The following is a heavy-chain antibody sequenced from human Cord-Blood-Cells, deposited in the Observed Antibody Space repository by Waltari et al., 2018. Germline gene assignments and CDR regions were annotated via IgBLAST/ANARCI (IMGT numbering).Heavy chain of an antibody. CDR1: GGSISSSSYY. Sequence: QLQLQESGPGLVTPSETLSRTCTVSGGSISSSSYYWGWIRQPPGKGLEWIGSIYYSGSTYYNPSLESRVTISVDTSKNQFSLKLSSVTAADTAVYYCARQQDSSGWYYYYGMDVWGQGTTVTVSS. CDR3: ARQQDSSGWYYYYGMDV. CDR2: IYYSGST. D-gene: IGHD6-19*01. V-gene: IGHV4-39*01. J-gene: IGHJ6*02.